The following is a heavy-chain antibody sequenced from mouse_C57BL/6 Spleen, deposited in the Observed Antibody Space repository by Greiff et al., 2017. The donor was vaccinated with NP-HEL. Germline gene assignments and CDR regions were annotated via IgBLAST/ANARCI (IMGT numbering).Heavy chain of an antibody. CDR3: AREGRYYYGSSDWYFDV. D-gene: IGHD1-1*01. J-gene: IGHJ1*03. Sequence: VQLKQPGTELVKPGASVKLSCKASGYTFTSYWMHWVKQRPGQGLEWIGNINPSNGGTNYNEKFKSKATLTVDKSSSTAYMQLSSLTSEDSAVYYCAREGRYYYGSSDWYFDVWGTGTTVTVSS. V-gene: IGHV1-53*01. CDR1: GYTFTSYW. CDR2: INPSNGGT.